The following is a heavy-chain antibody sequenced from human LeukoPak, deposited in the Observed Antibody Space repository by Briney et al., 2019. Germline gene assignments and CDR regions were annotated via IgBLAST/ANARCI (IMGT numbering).Heavy chain of an antibody. J-gene: IGHJ5*02. V-gene: IGHV3-7*05. CDR1: GFTFSSCW. Sequence: GGSLRLSCAVSGFTFSSCWMSWVRQAPGKGLEWVANIKPDGSEKFYVDSVKGRFTISRDNAENSLYLDMSSLRAEDTAVYYCARDNLKVATPWWFDPWGQGTLVTVSS. D-gene: IGHD5-12*01. CDR2: IKPDGSEK. CDR3: ARDNLKVATPWWFDP.